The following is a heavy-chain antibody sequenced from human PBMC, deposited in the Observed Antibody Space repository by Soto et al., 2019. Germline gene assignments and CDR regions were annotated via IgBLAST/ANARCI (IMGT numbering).Heavy chain of an antibody. J-gene: IGHJ1*01. D-gene: IGHD3-22*01. CDR3: AREDESSGHAGTFQH. V-gene: IGHV3-30-3*01. CDR1: GFTFSSYV. CDR2: ISVDGSAT. Sequence: QVQLVESGGGVVQPGRSLRLSCTGYGFTFSSYVMHWVRQAPGEVLEWVAGISVDGSATHYADSVKGRFTISRDNPKNTLYLYVDSLTAEETTVFYCAREDESSGHAGTFQHWGQGTLVTVSS.